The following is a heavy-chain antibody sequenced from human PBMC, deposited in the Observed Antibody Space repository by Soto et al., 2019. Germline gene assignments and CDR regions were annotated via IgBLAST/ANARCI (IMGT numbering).Heavy chain of an antibody. J-gene: IGHJ6*03. V-gene: IGHV3-30*18. CDR2: ISYDGSNK. Sequence: GGSLRLSCAASGFTFSSYGMHWVHQAPGKGLEWVAVISYDGSNKYYADSVKGRFTISRDNSKNTLYLQMNSLRAEDTAVYYCAKGEKGYSSQLHYMDVWGKGTTVTVSS. CDR1: GFTFSSYG. CDR3: AKGEKGYSSQLHYMDV. D-gene: IGHD6-13*01.